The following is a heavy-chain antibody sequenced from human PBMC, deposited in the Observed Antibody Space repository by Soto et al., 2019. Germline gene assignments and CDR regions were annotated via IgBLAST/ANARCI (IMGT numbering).Heavy chain of an antibody. J-gene: IGHJ4*02. D-gene: IGHD6-13*01. V-gene: IGHV4-34*01. CDR1: GGSFSGYY. Sequence: PSETLSLTCAVYGGSFSGYYWSWIRQPPGKGLEWIGEINHSGSTNYNPSLKSRVTISVDTSKNQFSLKLSSVTAADTAVYYCASFSAAGTVSNFDYWGQGTLVTVSS. CDR3: ASFSAAGTVSNFDY. CDR2: INHSGST.